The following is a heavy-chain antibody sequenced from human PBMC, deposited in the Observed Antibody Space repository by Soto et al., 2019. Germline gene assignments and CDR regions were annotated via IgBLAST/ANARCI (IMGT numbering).Heavy chain of an antibody. D-gene: IGHD3-16*02. J-gene: IGHJ3*02. Sequence: GGSLRLSCAASGFTFDDYAMHWVRQAPGKGLEWVSGISWNSGSIGYADSVKGRFTISRDNAKNSLYLQMNSLRAEDTALYYCAKALELSYAFDIWGQGTMVTVSS. V-gene: IGHV3-9*01. CDR1: GFTFDDYA. CDR3: AKALELSYAFDI. CDR2: ISWNSGSI.